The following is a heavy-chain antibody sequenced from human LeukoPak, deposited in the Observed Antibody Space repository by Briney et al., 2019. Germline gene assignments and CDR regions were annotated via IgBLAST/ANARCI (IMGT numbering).Heavy chain of an antibody. J-gene: IGHJ4*02. CDR1: GFTFSSYA. Sequence: PGGSLRLSCAASGFTFSSYAMSWVRQAPGKGLEWVSANSDSGGSTYYADSVKGRFTISRDNSKNTLYLQMNSLRAEDTAVYYCAKRGVTGYKEGFDYWGQGTLVTVSS. D-gene: IGHD3-9*01. CDR3: AKRGVTGYKEGFDY. V-gene: IGHV3-23*01. CDR2: NSDSGGST.